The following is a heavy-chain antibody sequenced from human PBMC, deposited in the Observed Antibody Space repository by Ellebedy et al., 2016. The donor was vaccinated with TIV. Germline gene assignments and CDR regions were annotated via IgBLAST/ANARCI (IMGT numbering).Heavy chain of an antibody. CDR3: ARSGYDWYYFDY. V-gene: IGHV4-38-2*02. Sequence: SETLSLXXTVSGYSISSGYYWGWIRPPPGKGLEWIGSIYHTGSTSYNPSLKSRVTMSVDTSKNQFSLKLSSVTAADTAVYYCARSGYDWYYFDYWGQGTLVTVSS. J-gene: IGHJ4*02. CDR2: IYHTGST. D-gene: IGHD5-12*01. CDR1: GYSISSGYY.